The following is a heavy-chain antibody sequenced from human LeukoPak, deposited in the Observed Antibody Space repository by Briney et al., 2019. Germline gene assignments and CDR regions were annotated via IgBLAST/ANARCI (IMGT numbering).Heavy chain of an antibody. CDR3: AKPSGRQWLVHYFDC. V-gene: IGHV3-30*18. CDR2: ISYDGSNK. CDR1: GFTFSSYG. D-gene: IGHD6-19*01. Sequence: GGALRLSCAASGFTFSSYGMHWVRQAPGKGLEGVAVISYDGSNKYYADSVKGRFTISRDNSKNTLYLQINSLRAEDTAVYYCAKPSGRQWLVHYFDCWGQGTLVTASS. J-gene: IGHJ4*02.